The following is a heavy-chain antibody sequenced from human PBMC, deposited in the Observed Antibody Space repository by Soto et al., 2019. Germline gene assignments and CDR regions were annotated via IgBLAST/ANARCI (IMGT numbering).Heavy chain of an antibody. Sequence: PGGSLRLSCAASGFTCSSYSMNWVRQAPGKGLEWVSSISSSSSYIYYADSVKGRFTISRDNAKNSLYLQMNSLRAEDTAVYYCARDYNWNPVGFDPWGQGTLVTVSS. CDR1: GFTCSSYS. CDR2: ISSSSSYI. D-gene: IGHD1-20*01. J-gene: IGHJ5*02. CDR3: ARDYNWNPVGFDP. V-gene: IGHV3-21*01.